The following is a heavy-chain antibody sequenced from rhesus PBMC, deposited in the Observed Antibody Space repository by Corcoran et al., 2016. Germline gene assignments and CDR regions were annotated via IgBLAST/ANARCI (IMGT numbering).Heavy chain of an antibody. V-gene: IGHV4-76*01. CDR1: GVSISSASD. CDR2: LYGSNGDT. J-gene: IGHJ4*01. CDR3: ARRRGPFDF. Sequence: QVQLQESGPGVLKPSETLSLTCDVSGVSISSASDWTWIRPPPGKGLEWIGYLYGSNGDTTYNPSLKNRVTISKDASRNQFSLRLHSVTAADTAVYYCARRRGPFDFWGQGILVTVSS.